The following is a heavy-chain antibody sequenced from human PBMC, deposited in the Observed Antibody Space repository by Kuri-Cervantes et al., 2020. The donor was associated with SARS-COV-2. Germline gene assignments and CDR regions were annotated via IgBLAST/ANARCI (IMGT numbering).Heavy chain of an antibody. Sequence: GGSLRLSCAASGFTFSSYAMHWVRQAPGKGLEWVAVISYDGSNKYYADSVKGRFTISRDNSKNTLYLQMNSLRAEDTAVYYCARDKGFLEWWDYYYYGMDVWGQGTTVTVSS. D-gene: IGHD3-3*01. CDR2: ISYDGSNK. CDR1: GFTFSSYA. V-gene: IGHV3-30*04. CDR3: ARDKGFLEWWDYYYYGMDV. J-gene: IGHJ6*02.